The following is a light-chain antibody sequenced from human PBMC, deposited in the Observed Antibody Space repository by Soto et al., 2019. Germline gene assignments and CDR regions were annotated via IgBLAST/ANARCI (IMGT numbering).Light chain of an antibody. J-gene: IGKJ2*01. CDR1: QSIGTW. CDR2: DVS. V-gene: IGKV1-5*01. CDR3: QQYKSYPYT. Sequence: DIQMTQSPSTLSASVGDRATITCRASQSIGTWLAWYQQKPGRAPKLLIYDVSSLQSGVPSRFSGSGSGTEFTLTISSLQPDDFATYHCQQYKSYPYTFGQGTKMEIK.